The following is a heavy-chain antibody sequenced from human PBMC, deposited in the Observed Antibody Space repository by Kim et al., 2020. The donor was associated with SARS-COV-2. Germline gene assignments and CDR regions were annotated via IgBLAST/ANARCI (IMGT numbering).Heavy chain of an antibody. CDR3: ARHDSSGYSYFDY. Sequence: HPSLKSRVTISVDTSKNQFSLKLSSVTDADTAVYYCARHDSSGYSYFDYWGQGTLVTVSS. D-gene: IGHD3-22*01. V-gene: IGHV4-39*01. J-gene: IGHJ4*02.